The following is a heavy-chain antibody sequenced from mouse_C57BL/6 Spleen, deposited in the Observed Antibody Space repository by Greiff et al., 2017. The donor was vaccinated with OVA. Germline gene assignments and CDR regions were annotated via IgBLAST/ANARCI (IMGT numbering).Heavy chain of an antibody. V-gene: IGHV1-85*01. Sequence: VQLQQSGPELVKPGASVKLSCKASGYTFTSYDINWVKQRPGQGLEWIGWIYPRDGSTKYNEKFKGKATLTVDTSSSTAYMELHSLTSEDSAVYFCARRPTYDYDEGAFAYWGQGTLVTVSA. D-gene: IGHD2-4*01. J-gene: IGHJ3*01. CDR1: GYTFTSYD. CDR3: ARRPTYDYDEGAFAY. CDR2: IYPRDGST.